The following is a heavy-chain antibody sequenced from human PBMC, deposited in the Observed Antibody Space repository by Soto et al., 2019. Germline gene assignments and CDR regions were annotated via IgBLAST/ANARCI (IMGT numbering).Heavy chain of an antibody. D-gene: IGHD3-22*01. CDR3: NTDSLVTMILVRFDF. J-gene: IGHJ4*01. Sequence: GGFLRLSWAAPGFTFSTAWIHWVRQAPGKGREGVDRITIKISGGTTDFAASVKGRFAISRDDSTDMVYLQMNSLKPEDTAMYYCNTDSLVTMILVRFDFWGHGTQVTVSS. V-gene: IGHV3-15*07. CDR1: GFTFSTAW. CDR2: ITIKISGGTT.